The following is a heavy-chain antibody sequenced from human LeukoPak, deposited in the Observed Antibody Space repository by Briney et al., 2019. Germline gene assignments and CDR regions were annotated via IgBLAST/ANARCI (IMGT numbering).Heavy chain of an antibody. CDR1: EFSVGSNY. CDR3: AKDSRAVRGFRGALDY. J-gene: IGHJ4*02. V-gene: IGHV3-23*01. CDR2: ISGSGGST. D-gene: IGHD3-10*01. Sequence: GGSLRLSCAASEFSVGSNYMTWVRQAPGKGLEWVSAISGSGGSTYYADSVKGRFTISRDNSKNTLYLQMNSLRAEDTAVYYCAKDSRAVRGFRGALDYWGQGTLVTVSS.